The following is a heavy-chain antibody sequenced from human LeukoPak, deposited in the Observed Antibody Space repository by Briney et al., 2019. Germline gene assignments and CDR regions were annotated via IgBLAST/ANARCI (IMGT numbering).Heavy chain of an antibody. CDR2: IYYSGST. J-gene: IGHJ4*02. CDR1: GDSISGFY. D-gene: IGHD3-22*01. Sequence: SETLSLTCTVSGDSISGFYWSWIRQPPGKGLEWIGYIYYSGSTNCNPSLKSRVTISVDTSKSQFSLKLTTTTAADTAVYYCARRRYTSGYLDYWGQGTLVTVSS. CDR3: ARRRYTSGYLDY. V-gene: IGHV4-59*08.